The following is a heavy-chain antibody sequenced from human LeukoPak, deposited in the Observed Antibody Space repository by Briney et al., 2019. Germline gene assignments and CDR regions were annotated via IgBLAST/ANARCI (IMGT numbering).Heavy chain of an antibody. V-gene: IGHV3-23*01. D-gene: IGHD3-16*01. CDR2: ISGSGGST. Sequence: GGSLRLSCAASGFTFSSYAMSWVRQAPGKGLEWVSAISGSGGSTYYADSVKGRFTISRDNSKNSLYLQMNTLRADDTAVYYCARDGFGTGSNWGQGTLVTVSS. CDR3: ARDGFGTGSN. CDR1: GFTFSSYA. J-gene: IGHJ4*02.